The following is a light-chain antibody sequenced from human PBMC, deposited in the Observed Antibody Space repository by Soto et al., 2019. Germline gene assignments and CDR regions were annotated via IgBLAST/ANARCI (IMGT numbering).Light chain of an antibody. CDR3: QQRNNSRFT. V-gene: IGKV3-11*01. J-gene: IGKJ4*01. CDR2: DAS. Sequence: ELVLTQSPASLSLSPGDRATLSCRASQSVTDSLTWFQQRPGQSPRLVIFDASNRHTGIPPRFSGSGSGTDFTLTISSLEPEDFAVYYCQQRNNSRFTFGGGTKVDIK. CDR1: QSVTDS.